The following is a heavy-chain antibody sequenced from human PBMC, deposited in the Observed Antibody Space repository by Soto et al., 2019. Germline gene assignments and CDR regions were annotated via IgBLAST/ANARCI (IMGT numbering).Heavy chain of an antibody. V-gene: IGHV3-7*01. J-gene: IGHJ6*02. CDR3: SRDRGGSEYDFWRGYYGGLYYYYGMDV. D-gene: IGHD3-3*01. CDR1: GFTFSSYW. CDR2: IKQDGSEK. Sequence: PGGSLRLSCAASGFTFSSYWMSWVRPAPGKVLEWVAKIKQDGSEKYYVDSVKGRCTISRDNAKNSLYLQMNSLRAEDTAVYYCSRDRGGSEYDFWRGYYGGLYYYYGMDVWGQGTTVTVSS.